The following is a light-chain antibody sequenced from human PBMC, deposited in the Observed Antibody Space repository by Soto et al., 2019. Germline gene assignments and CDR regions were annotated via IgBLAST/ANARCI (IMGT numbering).Light chain of an antibody. V-gene: IGKV3-20*01. CDR1: QSVTSSY. J-gene: IGKJ4*01. CDR3: HQYGSAPLT. CDR2: GAS. Sequence: EIVVTQSPCTLSLSPGERATLSCRASQSVTSSYLAWYQQKPGQPPRLLIYGASSRDSGIPDRFSSSGSGTDFTLTISRLEPQDFAMYYCHQYGSAPLTFGGGTKVEIK.